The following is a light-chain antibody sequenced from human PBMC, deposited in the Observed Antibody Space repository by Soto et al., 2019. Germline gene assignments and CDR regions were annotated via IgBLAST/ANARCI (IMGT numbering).Light chain of an antibody. J-gene: IGLJ2*01. CDR1: SSTIGTNY. Sequence: QSVLTQPPSVSAAPGQKDTISCSGSSSTIGTNYISWYQHLPGTTPKLLINENDRRPSGIPDRFSGSKTGTSATLAITGLQTGDEAEYFCATWDTSLKGVVFGGGTQLTVL. CDR2: END. CDR3: ATWDTSLKGVV. V-gene: IGLV1-51*01.